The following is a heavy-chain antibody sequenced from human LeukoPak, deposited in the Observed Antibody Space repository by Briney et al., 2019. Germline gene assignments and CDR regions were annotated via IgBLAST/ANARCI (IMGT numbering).Heavy chain of an antibody. J-gene: IGHJ4*02. Sequence: GGSLRLSCAASGFTFSDYYMSWIRQAPGKGLEWVSSISSSSSYIYYADSVKGRFTISRDNAKNSLYLQMNSLRAEDTAVYYCARWGNYYSSSWYSTNSFDYWGQGTLVTVSS. V-gene: IGHV3-11*06. CDR1: GFTFSDYY. CDR2: ISSSSSYI. CDR3: ARWGNYYSSSWYSTNSFDY. D-gene: IGHD6-13*01.